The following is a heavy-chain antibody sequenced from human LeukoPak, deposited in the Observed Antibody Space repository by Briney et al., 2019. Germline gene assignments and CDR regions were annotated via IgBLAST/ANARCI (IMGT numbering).Heavy chain of an antibody. J-gene: IGHJ4*02. CDR2: ISYDGSNE. CDR1: GFTFSSYA. Sequence: GGSLRLSCAASGFTFSSYAMHWVRQAPGKGLEWVAVISYDGSNEYYADSVKGRFTISRDNSKNTLYLQMNSLRAEDTAVYYCARDRTTVTTCADYWGQGTLVTVSS. D-gene: IGHD4-17*01. V-gene: IGHV3-30-3*01. CDR3: ARDRTTVTTCADY.